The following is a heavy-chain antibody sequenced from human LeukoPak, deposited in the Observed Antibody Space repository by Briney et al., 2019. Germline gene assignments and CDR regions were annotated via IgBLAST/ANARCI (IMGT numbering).Heavy chain of an antibody. V-gene: IGHV4-31*03. CDR3: ARDPPGKGLD. J-gene: IGHJ4*02. CDR1: GGSISSGGYY. CDR2: IYYSGST. Sequence: SQTLSLTCTVSGGSISSGGYYWSWLRQHPGQGLEWIGYIYYSGSTYYNPSLKSRVTISVDTSKNQFSLKLSSVTAADTAVYYCARDPPGKGLDWGQGTLVTVSS.